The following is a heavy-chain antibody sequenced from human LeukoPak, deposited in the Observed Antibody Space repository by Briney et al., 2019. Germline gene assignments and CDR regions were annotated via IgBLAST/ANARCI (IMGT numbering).Heavy chain of an antibody. V-gene: IGHV5-51*01. CDR1: GYSFTSYW. J-gene: IGHJ3*02. CDR3: ARGYLAAFDAFDI. Sequence: GESLKISCKGSGYSFTSYWIGWVRQMPGKGLGWMGIIYPGDSDTRYSPSFQGQVTISADKSISTAYLQWSSLKASDTAMYYCARGYLAAFDAFDIWGQGTMVTVSS. CDR2: IYPGDSDT. D-gene: IGHD3-22*01.